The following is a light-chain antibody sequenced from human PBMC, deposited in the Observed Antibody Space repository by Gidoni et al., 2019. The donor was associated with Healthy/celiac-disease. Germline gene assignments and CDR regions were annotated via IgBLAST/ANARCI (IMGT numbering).Light chain of an antibody. J-gene: IGKJ1*01. CDR1: QSVSSSY. CDR2: GAS. V-gene: IGKV3-20*01. CDR3: QQYGSSLRKVT. Sequence: EIVLTQSPGTLSLSPGERATRACRASQSVSSSYLAWYQQKPGQAPSLLIYGASSRATGIPDRFSGSGSGTDFTLTISRLEPEDFAVYYCQQYGSSLRKVTFGQGTKVEIK.